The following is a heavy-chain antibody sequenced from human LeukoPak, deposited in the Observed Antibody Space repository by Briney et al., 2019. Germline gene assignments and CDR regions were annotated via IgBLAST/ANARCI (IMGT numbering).Heavy chain of an antibody. CDR2: IYYSGST. V-gene: IGHV4-39*07. CDR1: GGSISSSSYY. J-gene: IGHJ4*02. D-gene: IGHD3-3*01. Sequence: SETLSLTCTVSGGSISSSSYYWGWIRQPPGKGLEWIGSIYYSGSTYYNPSLKSRVTISVDTSKNQFSLKLSSVTAADTAVYYCASEADYDFWSAPEYFDYWGQGTLVTVSS. CDR3: ASEADYDFWSAPEYFDY.